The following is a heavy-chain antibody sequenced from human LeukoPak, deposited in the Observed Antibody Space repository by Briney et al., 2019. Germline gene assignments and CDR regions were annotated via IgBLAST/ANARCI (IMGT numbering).Heavy chain of an antibody. V-gene: IGHV3-74*01. CDR3: ARSQSGVFDV. Sequence: GGSLRLSCVASGFTFSNYWMQWVRQVPGKGLVWVSRLNGDGTNIIYADSVKGRFTISRDNAENTLYLQMNSLRAEDTALYYCARSQSGVFDVWGQGTMVTASS. CDR1: GFTFSNYW. J-gene: IGHJ3*01. D-gene: IGHD2-8*01. CDR2: LNGDGTNI.